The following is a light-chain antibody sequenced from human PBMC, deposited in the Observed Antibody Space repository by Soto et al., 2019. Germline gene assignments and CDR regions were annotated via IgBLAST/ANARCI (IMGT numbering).Light chain of an antibody. CDR2: GAS. Sequence: EIVLTQSPGTLSLSPGERATLSCRASQSVSSNLAWYQQKPGQAPRLLIYGASSRTTGIPDRFSGSGSGTDFTLTISRLEPEDFAVYYCQQYGNSPQITFGQGTRLEI. CDR1: QSVSSN. J-gene: IGKJ5*01. CDR3: QQYGNSPQIT. V-gene: IGKV3-20*01.